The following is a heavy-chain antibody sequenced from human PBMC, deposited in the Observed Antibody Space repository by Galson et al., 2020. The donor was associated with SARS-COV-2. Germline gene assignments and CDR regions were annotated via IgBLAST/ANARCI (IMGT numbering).Heavy chain of an antibody. CDR1: GGSISSSSYY. Sequence: SETLSLTCTVSGGSISSSSYYWGWIRQPPGKGLEWIGRIYYSGSTYYNPSLKSRVTISVDTSKNQFSLKLSSVTAADTAVYYCARRDRRYSGAPDYWGQGTLVTVSS. V-gene: IGHV4-39*01. J-gene: IGHJ4*02. CDR2: IYYSGST. D-gene: IGHD1-26*01. CDR3: ARRDRRYSGAPDY.